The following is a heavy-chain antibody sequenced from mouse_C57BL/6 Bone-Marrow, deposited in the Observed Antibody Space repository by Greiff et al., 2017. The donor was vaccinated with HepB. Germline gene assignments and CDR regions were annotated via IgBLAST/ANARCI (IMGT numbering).Heavy chain of an antibody. J-gene: IGHJ1*03. CDR1: GYSITSGYY. CDR2: ISYDGSN. CDR3: ARDRDYYYGSDWYFDV. Sequence: EVQVVESGPGLVKPSQSLSLTCSVTGYSITSGYYWNWIRQFPGNKLEWMGYISYDGSNNYNPSLKNRISITRDTSKNQFFLKLNSVTTEDTATYYCARDRDYYYGSDWYFDVWGTGTTVTVSS. V-gene: IGHV3-6*01. D-gene: IGHD1-1*01.